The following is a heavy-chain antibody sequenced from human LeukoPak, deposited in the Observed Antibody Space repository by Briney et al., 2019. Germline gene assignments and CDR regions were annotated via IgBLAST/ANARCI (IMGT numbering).Heavy chain of an antibody. D-gene: IGHD2/OR15-2a*01. CDR1: GFTFSSYA. CDR3: ARDFNSRLRGPRRDAFDI. J-gene: IGHJ3*02. Sequence: PGGSLRLSCAASGFTFSSYAMSWVRQAPGKGLEWVSAISGSGGSTYYADSVKGRFTISRDNAKNSLYLQMNSLRAEDTAVYYCARDFNSRLRGPRRDAFDIWGQGTMVTVSS. V-gene: IGHV3-23*01. CDR2: ISGSGGST.